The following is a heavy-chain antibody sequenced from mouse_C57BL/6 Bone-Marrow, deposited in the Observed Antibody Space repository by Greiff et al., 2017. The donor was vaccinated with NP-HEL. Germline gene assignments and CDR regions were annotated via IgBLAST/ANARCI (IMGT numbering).Heavy chain of an antibody. CDR2: IYPSDSET. Sequence: QVQLQQPGAELVRPGSSVKLSCKASGYTFTSYWMDWVKQRPGQGLEWIGNIYPSDSETHYNQKFKDKATLTVDKSSSTAYMQLSSLTSGDSALYYCARGFDRYSDYWGQGTPLTVSS. J-gene: IGHJ2*01. CDR1: GYTFTSYW. D-gene: IGHD2-3*01. V-gene: IGHV1-61*01. CDR3: ARGFDRYSDY.